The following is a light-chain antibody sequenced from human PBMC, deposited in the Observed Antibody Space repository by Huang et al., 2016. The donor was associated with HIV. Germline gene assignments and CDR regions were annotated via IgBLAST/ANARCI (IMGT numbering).Light chain of an antibody. V-gene: IGKV3-15*01. Sequence: EIVMTQSPGTLSLSPGERATLSGRPSQSVSSNLAWYQHKPGQAPRLLIYGASSRATGVPARFSGSGSGTEFTLTISSLQSDDFVVYYCQQYQDWPRTFGQGTKVEIK. CDR2: GAS. CDR3: QQYQDWPRT. CDR1: QSVSSN. J-gene: IGKJ1*01.